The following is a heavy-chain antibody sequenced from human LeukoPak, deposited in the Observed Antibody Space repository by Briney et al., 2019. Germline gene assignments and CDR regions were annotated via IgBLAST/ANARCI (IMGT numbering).Heavy chain of an antibody. CDR2: ISAIGSST. D-gene: IGHD3-3*01. V-gene: IGHV3-23*01. J-gene: IGHJ4*02. CDR3: AKGAQYDFWSGYTLEYFDV. CDR1: GFTFSSYA. Sequence: GGSLRLSCAASGFTFSSYAMNWVRQAPGKGLEWVTFISAIGSSTHYADSVKGRFTISRDNSNNTLYLQINSLRAEDTGAYYCAKGAQYDFWSGYTLEYFDVWGKGTLVTVSS.